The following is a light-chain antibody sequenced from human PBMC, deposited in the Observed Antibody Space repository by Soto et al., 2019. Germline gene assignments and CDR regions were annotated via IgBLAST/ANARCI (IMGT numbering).Light chain of an antibody. CDR3: TVWDDSLNGVL. V-gene: IGLV1-44*01. CDR1: SSNIGSNT. Sequence: QSVLTQPPSASGTAGQRVTISCSGSSSNIGSNTVNWYQQFPGTAPKLLIYSSILRPSGVPDRFSGSKSGTSASLAISGLQSEDEADYYCTVWDDSLNGVLFGGGTKLTVL. J-gene: IGLJ2*01. CDR2: SSI.